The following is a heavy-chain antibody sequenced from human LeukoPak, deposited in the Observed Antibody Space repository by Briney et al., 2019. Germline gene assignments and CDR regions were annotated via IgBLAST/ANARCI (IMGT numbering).Heavy chain of an antibody. V-gene: IGHV3-30*18. CDR3: AKDSDRCSGTSCYLDY. CDR1: GFIFSDCG. J-gene: IGHJ4*02. D-gene: IGHD2-2*01. CDR2: ISYDGSNK. Sequence: GRSLRLSCAASGFIFSDCGMHWVRQAPGKGLDCGAVISYDGSNKYYADSVKGRFTISRDNSKNTLYLQMNSLRAEDTAVYYCAKDSDRCSGTSCYLDYWGQGTLVTVSS.